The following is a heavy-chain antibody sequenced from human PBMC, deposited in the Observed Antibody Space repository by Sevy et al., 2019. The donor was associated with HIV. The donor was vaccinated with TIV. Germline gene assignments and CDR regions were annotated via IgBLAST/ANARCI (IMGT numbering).Heavy chain of an antibody. V-gene: IGHV3-21*01. Sequence: GGCLRLSCAASGFTFSNYFIIWVRQAPGKGLEWVSSISSGSSYIFYADSVKGRFTISRDNAKNSLYLHMNSLRAEDTAVYYCARGDYYGSLYYFDYWGPGTLVTVSS. CDR3: ARGDYYGSLYYFDY. J-gene: IGHJ4*02. D-gene: IGHD3-10*01. CDR2: ISSGSSYI. CDR1: GFTFSNYF.